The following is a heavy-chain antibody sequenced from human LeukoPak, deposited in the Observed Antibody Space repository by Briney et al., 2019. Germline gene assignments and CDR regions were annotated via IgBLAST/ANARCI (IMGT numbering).Heavy chain of an antibody. J-gene: IGHJ5*02. CDR1: GYSISSGYY. CDR3: ARVLAAAGNNWFDP. Sequence: SETLSLTCTVSGYSISSGYYWGWIRQPPGKGLEWIGSISHSGSPYYNPSLKSRVTISVHTSKNQFSLKLSSVTAADTAVYYCARVLAAAGNNWFDPWGQGTLVTVSS. V-gene: IGHV4-38-2*02. CDR2: ISHSGSP. D-gene: IGHD6-13*01.